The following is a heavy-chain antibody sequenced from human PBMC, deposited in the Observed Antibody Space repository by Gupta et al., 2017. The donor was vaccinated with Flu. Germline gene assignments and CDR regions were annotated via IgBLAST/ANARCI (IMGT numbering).Heavy chain of an antibody. D-gene: IGHD5-18*01. Sequence: QVQLVQSGAEVKKPGSSVKVSCKASGDTFSSSAISWVRQAPGQELEWMGGIIPICGTANYAQKFQGRVTITADESTSTAYMGLSSLRSEDTAVYYCARPVDTALGRAFDIWGQGTMVTVSS. V-gene: IGHV1-69*01. CDR2: IIPICGTA. CDR3: ARPVDTALGRAFDI. J-gene: IGHJ3*02. CDR1: GDTFSSSA.